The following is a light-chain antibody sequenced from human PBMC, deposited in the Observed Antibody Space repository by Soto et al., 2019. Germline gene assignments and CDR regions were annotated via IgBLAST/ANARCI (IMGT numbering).Light chain of an antibody. J-gene: IGKJ5*01. CDR1: QSISTY. V-gene: IGKV1-39*01. Sequence: DIQMTQSPSSLSASVGDRVTVTCRASQSISTYLNWYQQKPGKAPKLLIYATSRLQSGVPTRFSGSGAGTDFTLTISRLEPEDFALYYCQQYGYSPITFGQGTRLEIK. CDR2: ATS. CDR3: QQYGYSPIT.